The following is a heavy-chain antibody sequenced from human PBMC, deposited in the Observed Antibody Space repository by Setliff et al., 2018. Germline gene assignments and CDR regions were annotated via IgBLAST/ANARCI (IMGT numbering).Heavy chain of an antibody. CDR3: VTSTIIIYYFDF. CDR2: ITGSGGDR. V-gene: IGHV3-23*01. D-gene: IGHD3-10*01. J-gene: IGHJ4*02. Sequence: GGSLRLSCAASGFTFKTYAMSWVRQAPGKGLEWVSSITGSGGDRDYADSVKGRFTISRDNSKNTLYLQMNSLRAEDTAVYYCVTSTIIIYYFDFWGQGTPVTVLL. CDR1: GFTFKTYA.